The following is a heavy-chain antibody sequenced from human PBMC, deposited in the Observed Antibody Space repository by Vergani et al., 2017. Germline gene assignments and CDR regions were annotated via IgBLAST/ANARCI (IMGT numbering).Heavy chain of an antibody. CDR3: AREXRSNTSPFVGD. CDR2: ISGHGDRT. CDR1: GFTFSNAW. D-gene: IGHD2/OR15-2a*01. J-gene: IGHJ4*02. Sequence: EVQLVESGGGLVQPGGSLRLSCAASGFTFSNAWMSWVRQTSGKGLEWVSAISGHGDRTYYADSVKGRFTISRDNSKNTVYLQMNSLKAEDRATYYCAREXRSNTSPFVGDWGQGTLVTV. V-gene: IGHV3-23*04.